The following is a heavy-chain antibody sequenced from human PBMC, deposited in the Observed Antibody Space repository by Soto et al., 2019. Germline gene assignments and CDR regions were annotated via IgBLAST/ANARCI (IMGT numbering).Heavy chain of an antibody. V-gene: IGHV3-30-3*01. CDR1: GFTLSSYA. D-gene: IGHD1-26*01. J-gene: IGHJ4*02. Sequence: RGSLRLSCAASGFTLSSYAMHWVRQPPGKGLEWVAVISNDETYKEYADSVKGRFTISRDNSKNTVDLQMNSLRVEDTAVYYCARRGRQLTPYYYFDSWGQGILVTVSS. CDR3: ARRGRQLTPYYYFDS. CDR2: ISNDETYK.